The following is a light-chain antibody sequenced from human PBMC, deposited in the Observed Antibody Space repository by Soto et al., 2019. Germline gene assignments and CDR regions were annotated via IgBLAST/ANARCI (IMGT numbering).Light chain of an antibody. Sequence: DIQLTQSPSFLSASVGDRVTITCRASQGISSYLAWYQQRPGKAPKLLIYAASTLQSGVPSRFSGSGSGTDFTPTISSLQPEDFATYCCQQLNSYPSTFGPGTKVDIK. CDR2: AAS. CDR3: QQLNSYPST. J-gene: IGKJ3*01. V-gene: IGKV1-9*01. CDR1: QGISSY.